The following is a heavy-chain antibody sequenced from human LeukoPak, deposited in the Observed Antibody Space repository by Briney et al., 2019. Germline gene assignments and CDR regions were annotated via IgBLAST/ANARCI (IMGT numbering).Heavy chain of an antibody. CDR3: ARDENDYVWGSYLYDAFDI. J-gene: IGHJ3*02. V-gene: IGHV3-21*01. Sequence: PGGSLRLSCAASGFTFSSYGMNWVRQAPGKGLEWVSSISSSSSYIYYADSVKGRFTISRDNAKNSLYLQMNSLRAEDTAVYYCARDENDYVWGSYLYDAFDIWGQGTMVTVSS. CDR2: ISSSSSYI. D-gene: IGHD3-16*02. CDR1: GFTFSSYG.